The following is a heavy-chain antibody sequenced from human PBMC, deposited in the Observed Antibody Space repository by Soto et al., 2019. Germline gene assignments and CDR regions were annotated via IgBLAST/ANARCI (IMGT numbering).Heavy chain of an antibody. J-gene: IGHJ5*02. CDR1: GFTFSSYS. Sequence: GGSLRLSCAASGFTFSSYSMNWVRQAPGKGLEWVSYISSSSSTIYYADSVKGRFTISRDNAKNSLYPQMNSLRAEDTAVYYCARASTVTSVGWFDPWGQGTLVTVSS. CDR2: ISSSSSTI. D-gene: IGHD4-4*01. CDR3: ARASTVTSVGWFDP. V-gene: IGHV3-48*01.